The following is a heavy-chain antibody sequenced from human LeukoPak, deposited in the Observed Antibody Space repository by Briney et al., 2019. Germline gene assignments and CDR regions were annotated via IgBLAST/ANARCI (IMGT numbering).Heavy chain of an antibody. J-gene: IGHJ6*02. CDR1: GFTFSSYT. V-gene: IGHV3-23*01. D-gene: IGHD6-19*01. CDR3: AKGIIAVAHLYGMDV. Sequence: PGGSLRLSCAASGFTFSSYTMSWVRQAPGKGLEWVSAISGSGGSTYYADSVKGRFTISRDNSKNTLYLQMNSLRAEDTAVYYCAKGIIAVAHLYGMDVWGQGTTVTVSS. CDR2: ISGSGGST.